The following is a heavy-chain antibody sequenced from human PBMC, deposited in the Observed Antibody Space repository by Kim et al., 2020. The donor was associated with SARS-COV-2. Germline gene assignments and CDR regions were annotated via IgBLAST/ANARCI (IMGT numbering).Heavy chain of an antibody. CDR1: GFTFSTYS. J-gene: IGHJ3*02. CDR2: ISSGSNYI. D-gene: IGHD7-27*01. CDR3: AREDGEAFDI. V-gene: IGHV3-21*06. Sequence: GGSLRLSCAASGFTFSTYSMNWVRQAPGKGLEWVSSISSGSNYIYYADSMKGRFTISRDNAKNSLYLQMNSLRGEDTAVYYCAREDGEAFDIWGQGTMVTVFS.